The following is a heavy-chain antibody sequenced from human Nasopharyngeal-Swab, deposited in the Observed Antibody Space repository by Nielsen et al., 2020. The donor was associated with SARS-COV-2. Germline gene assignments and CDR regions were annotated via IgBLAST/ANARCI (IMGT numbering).Heavy chain of an antibody. D-gene: IGHD2-8*01. V-gene: IGHV4-34*01. CDR3: ARDGTNGGDNWFDP. J-gene: IGHJ5*02. Sequence: SETLSLTCAVYGGSFSGYYWSWIRQPPGKGLEWIGEINHSGSTNYNPSLKSRVTISVDTSKNQFSLKLSSVTAADTAVYYCARDGTNGGDNWFDPWGQGTLVTVSS. CDR1: GGSFSGYY. CDR2: INHSGST.